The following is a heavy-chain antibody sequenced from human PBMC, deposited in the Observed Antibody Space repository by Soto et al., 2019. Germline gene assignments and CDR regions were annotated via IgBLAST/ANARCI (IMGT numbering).Heavy chain of an antibody. CDR3: ARTEYSSSSCFDY. CDR1: GFTFSSSS. J-gene: IGHJ4*02. CDR2: ISSSSSYI. Sequence: PGGSLRLSCAASGFTFSSSSMNWVRQAPGKGLEWVSSISSSSSYIYYADSVKGRFTISRDNAKNSLYLQMNSLRAEDTAVYYCARTEYSSSSCFDYWGQGTLVTDSS. V-gene: IGHV3-21*01. D-gene: IGHD6-6*01.